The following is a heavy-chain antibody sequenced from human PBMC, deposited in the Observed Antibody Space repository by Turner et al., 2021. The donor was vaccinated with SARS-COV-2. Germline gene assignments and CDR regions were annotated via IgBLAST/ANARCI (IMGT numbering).Heavy chain of an antibody. CDR1: GFTFSSYW. J-gene: IGHJ6*03. CDR2: INSDGSST. V-gene: IGHV3-74*01. Sequence: EVQLVESGGGLVQPGGSLRLSCAASGFTFSSYWMYWVRQAPGKGLVWVSRINSDGSSTSYADSVKGRFTISRDNAKNTLYLQMNSLRAEDTAVYSCARAGSSGYQLLYRERSYFYHYMDVWGKGTTVTVSS. CDR3: ARAGSSGYQLLYRERSYFYHYMDV. D-gene: IGHD2-2*02.